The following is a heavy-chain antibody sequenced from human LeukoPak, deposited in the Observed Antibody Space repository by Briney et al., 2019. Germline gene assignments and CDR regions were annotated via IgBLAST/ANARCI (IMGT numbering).Heavy chain of an antibody. CDR2: ISGSGDNT. D-gene: IGHD3-22*01. V-gene: IGHV3-23*01. CDR1: GGTFSSYA. Sequence: ASVKISCKASGGTFSSYAMSWVRQAPGKGLEWVSGISGSGDNTYYADSVKGRFTISRDNSKNTLYVQVNSLGTEDTAAYYCAKGSYYDSSGSFYFDCWGQGTLVTVSS. J-gene: IGHJ4*02. CDR3: AKGSYYDSSGSFYFDC.